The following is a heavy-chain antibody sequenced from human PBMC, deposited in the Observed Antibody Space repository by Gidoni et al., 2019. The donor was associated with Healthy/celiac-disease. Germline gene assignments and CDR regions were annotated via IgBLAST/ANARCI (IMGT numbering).Heavy chain of an antibody. V-gene: IGHV3-48*03. J-gene: IGHJ3*02. CDR2: ISSSGSTI. Sequence: EVQLVASGGGLVQPGGSLRLSCAASGFTFSSYAMNWVRQAPGKGLEWVSYISSSGSTIYYADSVKGRFTISRDNAKNSLYLQMNSLRAEDTAVYYCAREGQWLGRGFDIWGQGTMVTVSS. D-gene: IGHD6-19*01. CDR3: AREGQWLGRGFDI. CDR1: GFTFSSYA.